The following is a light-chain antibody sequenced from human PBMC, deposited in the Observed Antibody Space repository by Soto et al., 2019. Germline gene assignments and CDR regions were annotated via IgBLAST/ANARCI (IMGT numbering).Light chain of an antibody. CDR1: QSISSY. Sequence: DIQMTQSPSSLSASVGARVTITCRASQSISSYLNWYQQKPGKAPKLLIYAASSLQSVVQSRFSGSGTGTDFKLTITSMQPEDFATYYCPQSYSTPLFTFGPGTKVDIK. J-gene: IGKJ3*01. CDR2: AAS. CDR3: PQSYSTPLFT. V-gene: IGKV1-39*01.